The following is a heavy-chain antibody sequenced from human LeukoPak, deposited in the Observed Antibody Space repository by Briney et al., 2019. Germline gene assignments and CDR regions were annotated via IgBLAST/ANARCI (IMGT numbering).Heavy chain of an antibody. CDR1: GYTFTSYA. D-gene: IGHD6-13*01. CDR3: ARDTYSSSWYWYGLDV. Sequence: EASVKVSCKASGYTFTSYAMNWVRQAPRQGLEWMGWINTNTGNPTYAQGFTGRFVFSLDTSVSTAYLQISSLKAEDTAVYYCARDTYSSSWYWYGLDVWGQGTTVTVSS. CDR2: INTNTGNP. J-gene: IGHJ6*02. V-gene: IGHV7-4-1*02.